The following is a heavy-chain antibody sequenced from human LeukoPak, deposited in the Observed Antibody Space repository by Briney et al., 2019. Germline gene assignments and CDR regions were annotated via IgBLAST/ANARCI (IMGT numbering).Heavy chain of an antibody. CDR1: GFTFSNYY. Sequence: AGGSLRLSCAASGFTFSNYYMNWVRQAPGKGLEWVANIKQDGSEKYYVDSVKGRFTISRDNAKNSLYLQMNSLRAEDTAVYYCARSIIHWFDPWGQGTLVTVSS. CDR3: ARSIIHWFDP. V-gene: IGHV3-7*04. CDR2: IKQDGSEK. J-gene: IGHJ5*02.